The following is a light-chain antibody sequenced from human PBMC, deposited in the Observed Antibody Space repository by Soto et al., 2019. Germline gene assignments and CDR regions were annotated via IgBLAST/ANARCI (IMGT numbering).Light chain of an antibody. J-gene: IGKJ1*01. Sequence: EIVMTQSPATLSVSPGERATLSCRASQSVSSNLAWCHQKPGQAPRLLICDASTRATGVPARFSGSGSGKDFTLTISRLEHEDFAVYYRHQYDSWTFGQGTKVDIK. CDR1: QSVSSN. CDR3: HQYDSWT. V-gene: IGKV3-15*01. CDR2: DAS.